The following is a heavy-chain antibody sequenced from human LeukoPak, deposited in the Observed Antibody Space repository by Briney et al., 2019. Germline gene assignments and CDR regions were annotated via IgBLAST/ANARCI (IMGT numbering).Heavy chain of an antibody. CDR3: AKPRTTGLGWAQFDY. CDR2: FDGNGPNT. Sequence: GGSLRLSCAASGYTFSSFAMTWVRQAPGKGLEWVSGFDGNGPNTYYADSVKGRWTISRDNSRNTLYLEMNSLRPEDTAIYYCAKPRTTGLGWAQFDYWGQGSLVTVSS. CDR1: GYTFSSFA. V-gene: IGHV3-23*01. D-gene: IGHD2-8*02. J-gene: IGHJ4*02.